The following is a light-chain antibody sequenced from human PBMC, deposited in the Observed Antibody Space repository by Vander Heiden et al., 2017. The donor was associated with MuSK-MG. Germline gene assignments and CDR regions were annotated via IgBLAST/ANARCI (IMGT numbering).Light chain of an antibody. J-gene: IGKJ5*01. V-gene: IGKV3-11*01. Sequence: EIVLTQSPATLSLSPGERATLSCRASQSVSSYLAWSQQKPGQAPRLLIYDASNRATGIPARFSGSGSGTDFTLTISSLEPEDFAVYYCQQRSNWAITFGQGTRLEMK. CDR1: QSVSSY. CDR3: QQRSNWAIT. CDR2: DAS.